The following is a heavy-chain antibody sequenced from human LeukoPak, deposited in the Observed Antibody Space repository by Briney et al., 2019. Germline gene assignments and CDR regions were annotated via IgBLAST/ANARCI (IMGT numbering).Heavy chain of an antibody. CDR1: GFTFSSYG. Sequence: PGGSLRLSCAASGFTFSSYGMHWVRQAPGKGLEWVAFIRYDGSNKYYADSVKGRFTISRDNSKNTLYLQMNSLRAEDTAVYYCASSPLRYYYGSGSYYPFGHFDYWGQGTLVTVSS. CDR3: ASSPLRYYYGSGSYYPFGHFDY. D-gene: IGHD3-10*01. CDR2: IRYDGSNK. V-gene: IGHV3-30*02. J-gene: IGHJ4*02.